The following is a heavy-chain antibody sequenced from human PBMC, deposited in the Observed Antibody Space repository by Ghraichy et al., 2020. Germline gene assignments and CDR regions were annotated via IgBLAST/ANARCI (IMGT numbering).Heavy chain of an antibody. D-gene: IGHD2/OR15-2a*01. CDR3: ARAGGDTNLIERACDY. V-gene: IGHV4-30-4*01. CDR1: GGSFRSGDFY. J-gene: IGHJ4*02. Sequence: SETLSLTCTVSGGSFRSGDFYWTWIRQPPGKGLELIGCIYYTGSTYYNPSLKNRVSILVDTSEDRLSLKLTSVTAADTAVYYCARAGGDTNLIERACDYWGQGALVTVSS. CDR2: IYYTGST.